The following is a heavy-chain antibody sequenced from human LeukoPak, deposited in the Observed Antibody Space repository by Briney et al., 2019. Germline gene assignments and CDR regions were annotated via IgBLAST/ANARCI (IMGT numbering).Heavy chain of an antibody. CDR3: AREIAAAGYYYYYYGMDV. Sequence: PGGSLRLSCAASGFTFSSYAMHWVRQAPGKGLEWVGVISYDGSNKYYADSVKGRFTISRDNSKNTLYLQMNSLRAEDTAVYYCAREIAAAGYYYYYYGMDVWGKGTTVTVSS. J-gene: IGHJ6*04. CDR1: GFTFSSYA. CDR2: ISYDGSNK. D-gene: IGHD6-13*01. V-gene: IGHV3-30*04.